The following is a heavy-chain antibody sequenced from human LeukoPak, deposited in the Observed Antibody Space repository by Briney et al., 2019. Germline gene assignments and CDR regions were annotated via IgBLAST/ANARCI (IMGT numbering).Heavy chain of an antibody. CDR1: GGSISSYY. D-gene: IGHD4-17*01. CDR3: ASLTTVTQGYFDS. CDR2: IYYSGTT. Sequence: SETLSLTCSVSGGSISSYYWSWIRQPPGKGLEWIGYIYYSGTTNYNPSLKSRLTISVDASRNQFSLKLSSVTATDTAVYYCASLTTVTQGYFDSWGQGTLVTVSS. V-gene: IGHV4-59*08. J-gene: IGHJ4*02.